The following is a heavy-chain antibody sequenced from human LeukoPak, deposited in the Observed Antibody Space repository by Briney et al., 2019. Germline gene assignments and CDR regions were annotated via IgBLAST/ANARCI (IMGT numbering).Heavy chain of an antibody. D-gene: IGHD2-15*01. CDR3: ARDRGPDCSGGSCWDY. Sequence: PSETLSLTCTVSGGSISRYSWSWIRQPPGKGLEWIGYISYSGTTNYNPSLKSRVTISVDTSKNQSSLKLSSVTAADTAVYYCARDRGPDCSGGSCWDYWGQGTQVTVSS. CDR2: ISYSGTT. V-gene: IGHV4-59*01. J-gene: IGHJ4*02. CDR1: GGSISRYS.